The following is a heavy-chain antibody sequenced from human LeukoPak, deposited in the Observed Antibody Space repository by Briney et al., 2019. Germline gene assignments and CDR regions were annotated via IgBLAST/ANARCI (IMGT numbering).Heavy chain of an antibody. Sequence: GGSLRLSCAASGFTFSSYAMSWVRQAPGKGLEWVSAISGSGGGTYYADSVKGRFTISRDNSKNTLYLQMNSLRAEDTAVYYCAKAETYYYGSGELYFDYWGQGTLVTVSS. CDR1: GFTFSSYA. CDR2: ISGSGGGT. J-gene: IGHJ4*02. D-gene: IGHD3-10*01. V-gene: IGHV3-23*01. CDR3: AKAETYYYGSGELYFDY.